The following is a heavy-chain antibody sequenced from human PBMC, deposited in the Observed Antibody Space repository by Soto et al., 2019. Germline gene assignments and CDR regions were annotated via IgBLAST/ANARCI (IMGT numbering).Heavy chain of an antibody. CDR3: AKDTELWSHEMDY. V-gene: IGHV3-23*01. CDR1: GFTFSSDA. Sequence: GGSLRLSGAASGFTFSSDARSWVRQAPGKGLEWVSAISGSGGSTYYADSVKGRFTISRDNSKNTLYLQMNSLRAEDTAVYYCAKDTELWSHEMDYWGQGTLVTVSS. CDR2: ISGSGGST. D-gene: IGHD5-18*01. J-gene: IGHJ4*02.